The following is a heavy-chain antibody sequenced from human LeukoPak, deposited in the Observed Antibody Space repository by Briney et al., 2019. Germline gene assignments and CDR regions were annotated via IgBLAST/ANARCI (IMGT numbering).Heavy chain of an antibody. J-gene: IGHJ6*02. V-gene: IGHV4-30-2*01. CDR3: ARINDFWSGPTLDV. D-gene: IGHD3-3*01. CDR1: GGSTSSGGHS. CDR2: IYHSGSGST. Sequence: SETLSLTCTVSGGSTSSGGHSWSWIRQPPGKGLEWIGYIYHSGSGSTYYNPSLKSRVTISIDKSKNQFSLKLNSVTAADTAVYYCARINDFWSGPTLDVWGQGTTVTVSS.